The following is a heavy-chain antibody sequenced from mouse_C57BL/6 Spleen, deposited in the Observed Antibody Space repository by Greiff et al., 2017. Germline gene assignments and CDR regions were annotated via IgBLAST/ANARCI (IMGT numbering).Heavy chain of an antibody. CDR2: IYPGSGST. CDR1: FYTFTIYL. CDR3: ARGRAYYSKGDYFDD. J-gene: IGHJ2*01. V-gene: IGHV1-55*01. D-gene: IGHD2-5*01. Sequence: QVQLQQPGAELVPPRASSPRSLHSSFYTFTIYLITWVKQRPGQGLEWIGDIYPGSGSTNYNEKFKSKATLTVDTSSSTAYMQLSSLTSEDSAVYYCARGRAYYSKGDYFDDWSQGTTRTVSS.